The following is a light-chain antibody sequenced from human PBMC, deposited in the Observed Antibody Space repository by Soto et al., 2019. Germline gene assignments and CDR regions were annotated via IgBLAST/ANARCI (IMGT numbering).Light chain of an antibody. Sequence: EIVLTQSPATLSLSPGERATLSSRASQCVSSYLAWYQHKPGQAPRLLIYDASNRATGIPARFSGSGSGTDFTLTISSLEPEDFAVYYCQQRADWPPLTFGGGTKVEIK. J-gene: IGKJ4*01. CDR2: DAS. CDR3: QQRADWPPLT. CDR1: QCVSSY. V-gene: IGKV3-11*01.